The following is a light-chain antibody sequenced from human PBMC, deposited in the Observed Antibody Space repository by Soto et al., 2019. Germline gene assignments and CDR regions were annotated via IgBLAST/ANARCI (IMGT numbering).Light chain of an antibody. CDR2: GAS. V-gene: IGKV3-15*01. Sequence: EIVLTQYQATLSLSPGERATLSCRASQSVSSYLAWHQQKPGQAPRLLIYGASTRATEIPGRFSGSGSGTEFTLTISSLQSEDFAVYYCQQYNDWPLTFGGGTKVDIK. CDR3: QQYNDWPLT. J-gene: IGKJ4*01. CDR1: QSVSSY.